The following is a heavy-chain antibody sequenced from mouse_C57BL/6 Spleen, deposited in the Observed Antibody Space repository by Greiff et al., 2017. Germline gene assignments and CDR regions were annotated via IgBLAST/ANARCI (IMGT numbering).Heavy chain of an antibody. V-gene: IGHV10-1*01. CDR1: GFSFNTYA. J-gene: IGHJ2*01. D-gene: IGHD1-1*01. CDR2: IRSKSNNYAT. Sequence: EVMLVESGGGLVQPKGSLKLSCAASGFSFNTYAMNWVRQAPGKGLEWVARIRSKSNNYATYYADSVKDRFTISRDDSESMLYLQMNNLKTEDTAMYYCASDYYGSSSYYFDYWGQGTTLTVSS. CDR3: ASDYYGSSSYYFDY.